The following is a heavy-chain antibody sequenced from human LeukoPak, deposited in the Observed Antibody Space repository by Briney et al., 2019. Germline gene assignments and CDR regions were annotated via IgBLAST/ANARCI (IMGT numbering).Heavy chain of an antibody. J-gene: IGHJ4*02. CDR1: GIPFYDFC. V-gene: IGHV3-20*04. Sequence: GALRLPWASSGIPFYDFCMNLVRQTPRKGLEWVSGINWNGGSTGYADSVKGRFTISRDNAKNSLYLQMNSLRAEDTALYYCARTIPGGYWGQGTLVTVSS. CDR3: ARTIPGGY. CDR2: INWNGGST. D-gene: IGHD3-16*01.